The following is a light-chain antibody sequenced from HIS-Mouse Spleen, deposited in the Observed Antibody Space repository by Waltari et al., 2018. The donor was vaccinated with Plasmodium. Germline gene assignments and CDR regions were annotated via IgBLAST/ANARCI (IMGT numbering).Light chain of an antibody. CDR1: ALPKKY. Sequence: SYELTQPPSVSVSTGQTARTTCSGGALPKKYAYWYQQKSGQAPVLVIYEDSKRPSGIPERFSGSSSGTMATLTISGAQVEDEADYYCYSTDSSGNHRVFGGGTKLTVL. J-gene: IGLJ3*02. V-gene: IGLV3-10*01. CDR2: EDS. CDR3: YSTDSSGNHRV.